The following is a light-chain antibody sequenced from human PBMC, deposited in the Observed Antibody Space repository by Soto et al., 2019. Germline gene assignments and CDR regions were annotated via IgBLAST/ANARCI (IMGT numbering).Light chain of an antibody. CDR2: XDD. CDR3: VTWDTSLSAGV. V-gene: IGLV1-51*02. Sequence: QSVLTQPPSVSAAPGQTVTISCSGSSSNIGNNYVSWYQQVPGTAPKLLIYXDDKRPSGTPDRFSGSKSGTSTTLAITGLXXXXXXDYYCVTWDTSLSAGVFGGGTKLTVL. CDR1: SSNIGNNY. J-gene: IGLJ3*02.